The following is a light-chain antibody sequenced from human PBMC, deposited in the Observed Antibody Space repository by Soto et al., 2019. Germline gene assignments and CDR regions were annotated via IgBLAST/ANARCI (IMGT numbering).Light chain of an antibody. Sequence: IVFTQSPGTLSLSPGETATLSCRASPSVSSSFLAWYQQTPGKAPRLLIYGASSRDTDIPARFSGGGSGTEFTLPLTRLQSEDVAVYYCHQYNGWPRTFGQGTKVDIK. CDR2: GAS. CDR1: PSVSSSF. V-gene: IGKV3-20*01. J-gene: IGKJ1*01. CDR3: HQYNGWPRT.